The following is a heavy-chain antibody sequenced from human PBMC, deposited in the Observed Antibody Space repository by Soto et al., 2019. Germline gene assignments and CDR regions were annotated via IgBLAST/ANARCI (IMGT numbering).Heavy chain of an antibody. CDR1: GFTFDDYT. V-gene: IGHV3-43*01. D-gene: IGHD6-6*01. Sequence: GGSLRLSCAASGFTFDDYTMHWVRQAPGKGLEWVSLISWDGGSTYYADSVKGRFTISRDNSKNSLYLQMNSLRTEDTALYYCAKDLYSSSPHGAFDIWGKGKMVTVPS. J-gene: IGHJ3*02. CDR2: ISWDGGST. CDR3: AKDLYSSSPHGAFDI.